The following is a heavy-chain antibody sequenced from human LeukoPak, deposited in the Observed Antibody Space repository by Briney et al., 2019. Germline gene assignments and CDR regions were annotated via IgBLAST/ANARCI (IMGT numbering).Heavy chain of an antibody. D-gene: IGHD2-15*01. Sequence: GGSLRLSCAASGFTFSSYWMHWVRQAPGKGLVWVSRTNGDGSGAIYADSVKGRFTISRDNAKNTLYLQMNSLRAEDAAVYYCARDGSLPDYWGQGTLATVSS. CDR3: ARDGSLPDY. J-gene: IGHJ4*02. V-gene: IGHV3-74*01. CDR1: GFTFSSYW. CDR2: TNGDGSGA.